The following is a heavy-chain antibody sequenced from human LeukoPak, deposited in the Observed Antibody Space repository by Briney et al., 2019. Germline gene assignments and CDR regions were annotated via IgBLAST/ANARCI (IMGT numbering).Heavy chain of an antibody. Sequence: SETLSLTCAVYGGSFSGYYWSWIRQPPGKGLEWIGEINHSGSTNYNPSLKSRVTISVDTSKNQFSLKLSSVTAADTAVYYCARRGDIAVAGKDYYYYGMDVWGQGTTVTVSS. V-gene: IGHV4-34*01. CDR1: GGSFSGYY. J-gene: IGHJ6*02. CDR3: ARRGDIAVAGKDYYYYGMDV. CDR2: INHSGST. D-gene: IGHD6-19*01.